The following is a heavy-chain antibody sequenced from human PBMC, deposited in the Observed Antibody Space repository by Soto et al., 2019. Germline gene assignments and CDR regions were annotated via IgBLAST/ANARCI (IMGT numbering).Heavy chain of an antibody. D-gene: IGHD5-18*01. J-gene: IGHJ3*02. CDR2: ISAYNGNT. V-gene: IGHV1-18*04. Sequence: ASVKVSCKASCYTFTSYGISWVRQAPGQGXEWMGWISAYNGNTNYAQKLQGRVTMTTDTSTSTAYMELRSLRSDDTAVYYCARDGTGGYSYGFPLHDPFDIWGQGTMVTVSS. CDR3: ARDGTGGYSYGFPLHDPFDI. CDR1: CYTFTSYG.